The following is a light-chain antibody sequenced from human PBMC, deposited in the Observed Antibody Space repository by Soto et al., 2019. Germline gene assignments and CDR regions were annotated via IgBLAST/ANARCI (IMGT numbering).Light chain of an antibody. CDR1: QSISSY. V-gene: IGKV1-5*03. Sequence: DIQMTQSPSTRSASVGDRVTSTCRASQSISSYLAWYQQKPGKAPKLLIYKASSLESGVPSRFSGSGSGTEFTLTINRLQHDDFATYYCQQYNSYSPWTFGQGTKVDIK. CDR3: QQYNSYSPWT. CDR2: KAS. J-gene: IGKJ1*01.